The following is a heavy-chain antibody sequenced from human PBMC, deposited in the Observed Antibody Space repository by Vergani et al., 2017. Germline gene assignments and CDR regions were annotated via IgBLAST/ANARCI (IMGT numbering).Heavy chain of an antibody. V-gene: IGHV1-46*03. CDR2: INPSGGNT. CDR3: ARLHGGYLYY. J-gene: IGHJ4*02. CDR1: GYTFTSYY. D-gene: IGHD3-10*01. Sequence: QVQLVQSGAEVKKPGASVKVSCKASGYTFTSYYMHWVRQAPGQGLEWMGIINPSGGNTSYAQKFQGRVTMTRDTSTSTVYMELSSLRSEYTAVYYCARLHGGYLYYWGQGTLVTVSS.